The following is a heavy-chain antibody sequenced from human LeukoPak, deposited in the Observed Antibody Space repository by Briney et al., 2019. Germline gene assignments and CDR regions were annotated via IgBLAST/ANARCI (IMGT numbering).Heavy chain of an antibody. CDR3: ATPTLGSIGEYLFDY. J-gene: IGHJ4*02. D-gene: IGHD2-15*01. CDR2: IYPGDSDT. CDR1: GYSFTSYW. Sequence: GESLKISCKGSGYSFTSYWIGWVRQMPGKGLEWMGIIYPGDSDTRYSPSFQGQVTISADKSISTAYLQWSTLRASDTAIYYCATPTLGSIGEYLFDYWGQGTLVTVSS. V-gene: IGHV5-51*01.